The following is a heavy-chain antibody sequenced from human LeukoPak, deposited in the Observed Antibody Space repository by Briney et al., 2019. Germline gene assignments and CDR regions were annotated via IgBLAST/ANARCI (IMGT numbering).Heavy chain of an antibody. CDR1: GYSISSGYY. CDR2: IYHSGST. J-gene: IGHJ4*02. Sequence: PSETLSLTCTVSGYSISSGYYWGWIRQPPGKGLEWIGSIYHSGSTYYNPSLKSRVTISVDTSKNQFSLKLSSVTAADTAVYYCARGEDTSSHDWGQGTLVTVSS. D-gene: IGHD2-2*01. V-gene: IGHV4-38-2*02. CDR3: ARGEDTSSHD.